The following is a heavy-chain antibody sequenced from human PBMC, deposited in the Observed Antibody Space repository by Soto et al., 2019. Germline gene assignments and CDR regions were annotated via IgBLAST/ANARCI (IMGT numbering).Heavy chain of an antibody. Sequence: GGSLRLSCTVSGFTFSNYWMTWVRQIPGKGLEWVANIKQDGSETYYVDSVKGRFTVSRDNSKNTLYLQMNSLRAEDTAVYYCASPYYDSSALQHWGQGTLVTVSS. D-gene: IGHD3-22*01. J-gene: IGHJ1*01. V-gene: IGHV3-7*02. CDR3: ASPYYDSSALQH. CDR1: GFTFSNYW. CDR2: IKQDGSET.